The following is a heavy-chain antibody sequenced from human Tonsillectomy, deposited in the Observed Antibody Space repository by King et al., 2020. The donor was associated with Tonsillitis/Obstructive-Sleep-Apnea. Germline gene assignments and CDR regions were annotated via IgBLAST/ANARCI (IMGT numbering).Heavy chain of an antibody. J-gene: IGHJ6*02. Sequence: GQLVQSGGGLVQPGGSLRLSCAASGFTFSSYDMHWVRQATGKGLEWVSGIGTTGDPYYPGSVKGRFTISRENAKNSLYLQMNSLRAGDTAVYYCARAYDSSGYYYYGLDVWGQGTTVTVSS. CDR3: ARAYDSSGYYYYGLDV. CDR2: IGTTGDP. CDR1: GFTFSSYD. D-gene: IGHD3-22*01. V-gene: IGHV3-13*05.